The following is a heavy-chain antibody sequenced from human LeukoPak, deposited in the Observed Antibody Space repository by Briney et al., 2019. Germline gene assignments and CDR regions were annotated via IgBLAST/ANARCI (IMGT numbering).Heavy chain of an antibody. V-gene: IGHV4-59*08. J-gene: IGHJ4*02. CDR1: GGSINSYY. D-gene: IGHD4-17*01. CDR3: ERGFDYGARTVDY. Sequence: SETLSLTCTVSGGSINSYYWSWIRQPPGKGLEWIGYIYYSGSTNYNPSLNSRVTISVATSTNQFSLILSSVTAADTDVYYCERGFDYGARTVDYWGQGTLVTVS. CDR2: IYYSGST.